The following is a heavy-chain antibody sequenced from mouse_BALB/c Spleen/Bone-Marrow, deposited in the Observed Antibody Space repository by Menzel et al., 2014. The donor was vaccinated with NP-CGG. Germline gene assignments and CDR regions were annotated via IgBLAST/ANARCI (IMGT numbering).Heavy chain of an antibody. Sequence: VHLAESGAELVKPGASVKLSCKASGYTFTSYWMYWVKQRPGQGLEWIGEINPSNGRTDYNEKFKTKATLTVDSSSSTAYMQLSSLTSEDSAVYYCTSPQLGRDYWGQGTTLTVSS. J-gene: IGHJ2*01. CDR2: INPSNGRT. CDR3: TSPQLGRDY. D-gene: IGHD4-1*02. CDR1: GYTFTSYW. V-gene: IGHV1S81*02.